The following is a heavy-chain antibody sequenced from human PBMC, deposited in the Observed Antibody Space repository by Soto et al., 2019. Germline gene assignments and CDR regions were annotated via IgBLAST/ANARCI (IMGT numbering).Heavy chain of an antibody. CDR1: GFTFSNFW. J-gene: IGHJ4*02. D-gene: IGHD5-18*01. Sequence: GGSLRLSCAASGFTFSNFWMHRVRQAPGKGLVWVSRIYSDGSGTMYADSVKGRFTISRDNAKSTLYLQMNSLRAEDTAVYYCATLNSFGSDYRGRGTLVTVSS. CDR2: IYSDGSGT. CDR3: ATLNSFGSDY. V-gene: IGHV3-74*03.